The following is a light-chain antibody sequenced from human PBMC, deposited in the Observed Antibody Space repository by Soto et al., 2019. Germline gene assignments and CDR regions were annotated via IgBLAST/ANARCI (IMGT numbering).Light chain of an antibody. V-gene: IGKV1-5*03. CDR3: QQYRSDSET. CDR2: GXS. Sequence: SPKTDTPSHLSADVXHRVPIPCRASHTRGGWSAXXQQXXGXAPKXXXYGXSTITSGGPSRFSGSGSGTEFTLTISRLEPDDFAMYYCQQYRSDSETFGQGTKVDIK. CDR1: HTRGGW. J-gene: IGKJ1*01.